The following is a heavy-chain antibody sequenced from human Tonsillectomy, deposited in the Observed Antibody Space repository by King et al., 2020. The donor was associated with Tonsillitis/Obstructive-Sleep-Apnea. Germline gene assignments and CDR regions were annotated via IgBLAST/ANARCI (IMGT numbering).Heavy chain of an antibody. CDR1: GGSISSYY. V-gene: IGHV4-59*08. CDR3: ARHQSDDFYIGAFDP. J-gene: IGHJ5*02. Sequence: VQLQESGPGLVKPSETLSLTCTVSGGSISSYYWSWIRQPPGKGLEWIGYIYYSGSTNYNPSLKSRVTISVDTSKNQFSLKLSSVTAADTAVYYCARHQSDDFYIGAFDPWGQGTLVTVSS. D-gene: IGHD3-3*01. CDR2: IYYSGST.